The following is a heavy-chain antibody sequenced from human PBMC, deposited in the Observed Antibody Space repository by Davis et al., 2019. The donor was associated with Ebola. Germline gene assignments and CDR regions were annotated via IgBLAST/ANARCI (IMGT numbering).Heavy chain of an antibody. J-gene: IGHJ4*01. D-gene: IGHD1-26*01. CDR1: GFTFSSYA. V-gene: IGHV3-23*01. CDR3: ARSGGASHFDY. Sequence: GESLKISCAASGFTFSSYAMSWVRQAPGKGLEWVSTISKSGRDTNYADSVKGRLSVSRDNANNSVYLQMNSLRAEDTAVYYCARSGGASHFDYWGHGTLVTVSS. CDR2: ISKSGRDT.